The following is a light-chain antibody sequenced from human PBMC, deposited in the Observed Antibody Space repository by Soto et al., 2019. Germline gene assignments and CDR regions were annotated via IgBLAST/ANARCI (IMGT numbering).Light chain of an antibody. Sequence: DIQMTQSPSYLSASVGDRVTIPCQASQDISKYLNWYQQKPGKAPKLLIYDVSNLDTGVPSRFSGSGSGTDFTLTISSLQPEDFATNYCQQYTELPYTFGQGTKLEFK. J-gene: IGKJ2*01. V-gene: IGKV1-33*01. CDR2: DVS. CDR3: QQYTELPYT. CDR1: QDISKY.